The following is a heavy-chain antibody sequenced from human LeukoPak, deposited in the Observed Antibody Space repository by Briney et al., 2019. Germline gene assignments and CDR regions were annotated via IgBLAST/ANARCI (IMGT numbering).Heavy chain of an antibody. CDR1: GFTFSSYW. V-gene: IGHV3-7*01. CDR2: IKQDGSEK. D-gene: IGHD1-26*01. J-gene: IGHJ4*02. CDR3: ARDARLVGATGYYFDY. Sequence: GGSLRLSCAASGFTFSSYWMSWVRQAPGKGLEWVANIKQDGSEKYYVDSVKGRFTISRDNAKNSLYLRMNSLRAEDTAVYYCARDARLVGATGYYFDYWGQGTLVTVSS.